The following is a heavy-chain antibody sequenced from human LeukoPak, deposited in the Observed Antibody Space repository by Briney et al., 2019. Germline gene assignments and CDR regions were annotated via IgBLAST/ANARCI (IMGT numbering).Heavy chain of an antibody. CDR3: ARGIGDTAMVKGEFDY. CDR1: GGSFSGYY. CDR2: INHSGST. J-gene: IGHJ4*02. V-gene: IGHV4-34*01. Sequence: SSETLSLTCAVYGGSFSGYYWSWIRQPPGKGLEWIGEINHSGSTNYNPSLKSRVTISVDTSKNQFSLKLSPVTAADTAVYYCARGIGDTAMVKGEFDYWGQGTLVTVSS. D-gene: IGHD5-18*01.